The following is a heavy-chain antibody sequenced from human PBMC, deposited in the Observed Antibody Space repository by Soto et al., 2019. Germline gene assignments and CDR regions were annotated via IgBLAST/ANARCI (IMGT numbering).Heavy chain of an antibody. D-gene: IGHD2-15*01. CDR1: GGSIYRSGYY. Sequence: PSETLSLACTVSGGSIYRSGYYWGWIRQPPGRGLEWIGNIDYSGDTYSNPSLKSRVTISSNTSKNQFSLKLTSVTAADTALYYCGKVVVGATGHTDSDPWGPGTLVTVSS. V-gene: IGHV4-39*01. CDR2: IDYSGDT. CDR3: GKVVVGATGHTDSDP. J-gene: IGHJ5*02.